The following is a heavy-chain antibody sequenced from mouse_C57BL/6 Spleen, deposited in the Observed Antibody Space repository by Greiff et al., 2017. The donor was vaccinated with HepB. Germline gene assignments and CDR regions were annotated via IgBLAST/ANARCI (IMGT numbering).Heavy chain of an antibody. CDR2: ISSGSSTI. V-gene: IGHV5-17*01. Sequence: EVKVVESGGGLVKPGGSLKLSCAASGFTFSDYGMHWVRQAPEKGLEWVAYISSGSSTIYYADTVKGRFTISRDNAKNNLFLQMTSLRSEDTAMYYCASYDGYYGFFDYWGQGTTLTVSS. CDR3: ASYDGYYGFFDY. CDR1: GFTFSDYG. D-gene: IGHD2-3*01. J-gene: IGHJ2*01.